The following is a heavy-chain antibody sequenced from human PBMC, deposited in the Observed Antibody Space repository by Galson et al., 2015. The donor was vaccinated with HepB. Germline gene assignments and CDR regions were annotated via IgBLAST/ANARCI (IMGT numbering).Heavy chain of an antibody. CDR1: GFTFSSYS. CDR3: AREHYDFWSGYYTNYGMDV. J-gene: IGHJ6*02. Sequence: SLRLSCAASGFTFSSYSMNWVRQAPGKGLEWVSSISSSSYMYYADSVKGRFTISRDNAKNSLYLQMNSLRAEDTAVYYCAREHYDFWSGYYTNYGMDVWGQGTTVTVSS. V-gene: IGHV3-21*01. CDR2: ISSSSYM. D-gene: IGHD3-3*01.